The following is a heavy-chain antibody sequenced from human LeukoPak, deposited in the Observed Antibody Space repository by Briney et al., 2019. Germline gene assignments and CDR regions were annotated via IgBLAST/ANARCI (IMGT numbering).Heavy chain of an antibody. CDR3: GRWGVNAGLDY. CDR2: INPHGTEK. Sequence: GGSLRLSRVASGFILGDNWMGWVRQAPGKGLEWVVNINPHGTEKYYADSLEGRFSVSRDNAKNSVYLQMNSLRVEDAGFYYCGRWGVNAGLDYWGQGSLVTVSS. D-gene: IGHD3-10*01. CDR1: GFILGDNW. V-gene: IGHV3-7*01. J-gene: IGHJ4*02.